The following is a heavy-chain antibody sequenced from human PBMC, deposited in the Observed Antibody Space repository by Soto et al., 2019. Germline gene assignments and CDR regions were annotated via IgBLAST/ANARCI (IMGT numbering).Heavy chain of an antibody. CDR2: IIPIFGTA. CDR1: GGTFSSYA. D-gene: IGHD6-6*01. J-gene: IGHJ6*02. V-gene: IGHV1-69*01. Sequence: QVQLVQSGAEVKKPGSSVKVSCKASGGTFSSYAISWVRQAPGQGLEWMGGIIPIFGTANYAQKFQGRVTITADESTSTAHMELSSLRSEDTAVYYCASGVDSSSGYYYGMDVWGQGTTVTVSS. CDR3: ASGVDSSSGYYYGMDV.